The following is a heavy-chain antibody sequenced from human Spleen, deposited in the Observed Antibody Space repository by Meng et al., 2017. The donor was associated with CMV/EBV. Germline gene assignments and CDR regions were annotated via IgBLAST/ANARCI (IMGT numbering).Heavy chain of an antibody. Sequence: GGSLRLSCAASGFTFSSYAMHWVRQAPGKGLEWVAFIRYDGSNKYYADSVKGRFTISRDNSKTTLYLQMNSLRAEDTAVYYCAKDRGYSYGYSGMDVWGQGTLVTVSS. CDR3: AKDRGYSYGYSGMDV. J-gene: IGHJ6*02. V-gene: IGHV3-30*02. CDR2: IRYDGSNK. D-gene: IGHD5-18*01. CDR1: GFTFSSYA.